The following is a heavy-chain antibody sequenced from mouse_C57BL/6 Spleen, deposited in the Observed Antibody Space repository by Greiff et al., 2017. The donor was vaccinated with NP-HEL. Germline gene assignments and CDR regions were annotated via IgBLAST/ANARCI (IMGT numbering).Heavy chain of an antibody. CDR1: GFSLTSYG. J-gene: IGHJ3*01. D-gene: IGHD2-5*01. V-gene: IGHV2-2*01. Sequence: QVQLKQSGPGLVQPSQSLSITCTVSGFSLTSYGVHWVRQSPGKGLEWLGVIWSGGSTDYNAAFISRLSISKDNSKSQVFFKMNSRQADDTAIYYCAPAYYSNYGFAYWGQGTLVTVSA. CDR2: IWSGGST. CDR3: APAYYSNYGFAY.